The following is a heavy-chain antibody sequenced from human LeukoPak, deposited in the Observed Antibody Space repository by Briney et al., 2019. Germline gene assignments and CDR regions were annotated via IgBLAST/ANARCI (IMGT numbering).Heavy chain of an antibody. CDR2: VNPDGSDK. Sequence: GGSLRLSCAASGFTFSSSWMSWVRQAPGKGLEWVTNVNPDGSDKYYLDSVKGRFTISRDNSKNTLYLQMNSLRVEDTAVYFCARDPGAFPYFFDCWGQGTLVTVSS. CDR3: ARDPGAFPYFFDC. V-gene: IGHV3-7*03. CDR1: GFTFSSSW. J-gene: IGHJ4*02. D-gene: IGHD4/OR15-4a*01.